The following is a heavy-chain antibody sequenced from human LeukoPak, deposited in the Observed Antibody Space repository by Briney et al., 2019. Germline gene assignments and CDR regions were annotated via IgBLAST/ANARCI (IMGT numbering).Heavy chain of an antibody. Sequence: SETLSLTCSVSRGSLSTFYWSWIRQPPGKGLEWIGYIYYSGTTNYNPSLKRRVSISADTSKNQFSLRLTYVTAADTAEYYCAREVDRRLDYWGQGALVTVSS. CDR2: IYYSGTT. D-gene: IGHD3-22*01. V-gene: IGHV4-59*01. CDR1: RGSLSTFY. J-gene: IGHJ4*02. CDR3: AREVDRRLDY.